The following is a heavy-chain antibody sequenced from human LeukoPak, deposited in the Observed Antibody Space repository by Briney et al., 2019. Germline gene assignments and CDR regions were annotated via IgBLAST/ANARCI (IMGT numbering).Heavy chain of an antibody. V-gene: IGHV1-8*01. CDR3: ASSSGSYHELAY. D-gene: IGHD1-26*01. CDR2: MNPNSGNT. CDR1: GYTFTSYD. Sequence: ASVKVSCKASGYTFTSYDINWVRQATGQGLEWMGWMNPNSGNTGYAQKFQGRVTMTRNTSISTAYMELSSLRSEDTAVYYCASSSGSYHELAYWGQGTLVTVSS. J-gene: IGHJ4*02.